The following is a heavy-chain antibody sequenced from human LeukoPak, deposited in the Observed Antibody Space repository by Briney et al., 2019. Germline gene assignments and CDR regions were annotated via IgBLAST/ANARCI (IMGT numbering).Heavy chain of an antibody. D-gene: IGHD1-14*01. J-gene: IGHJ2*01. Sequence: PGGSLRLSCAASGFTFDDYAMSWVRQAPGKGLEWVSGINWSGVSTSYADSVKGRFTISRDNTKNSLFMQINSVRAAHTAFNYCAKVKDNLSPYWYIDFWGGGTLVTVSS. V-gene: IGHV3-20*04. CDR2: INWSGVST. CDR1: GFTFDDYA. CDR3: AKVKDNLSPYWYIDF.